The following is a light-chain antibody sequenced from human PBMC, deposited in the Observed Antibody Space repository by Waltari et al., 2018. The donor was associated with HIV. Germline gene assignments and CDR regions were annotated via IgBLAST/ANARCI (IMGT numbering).Light chain of an antibody. J-gene: IGLJ3*02. V-gene: IGLV1-44*01. CDR1: TSNIGSNT. CDR2: TNN. CDR3: AAWDDSVNGWV. Sequence: QSVLTQPPSASETPGQRFTISCSGSTSNIGSNTVHWYQQLPGPAPKLLIYTNNQRPSGVPDRFSGSKYGTSASLAISGLQSEDEAHYYCAAWDDSVNGWVFGGGTKLTVL.